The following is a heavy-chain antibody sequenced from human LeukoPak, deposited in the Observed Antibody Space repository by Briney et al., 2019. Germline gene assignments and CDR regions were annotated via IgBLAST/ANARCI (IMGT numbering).Heavy chain of an antibody. D-gene: IGHD3-22*01. J-gene: IGHJ4*02. CDR3: ATDLPRDYYDSSGLPRDY. CDR2: FDPEDGET. CDR1: GYTLTELS. V-gene: IGHV1-24*01. Sequence: GASVKVSCKVSGYTLTELSMHWVRQAPGKGLEWMGGFDPEDGETIYAQKFQGRVTMTEDTSTDTAYMELSSLRSEDTAVYYCATDLPRDYYDSSGLPRDYWGQGTLVTVSS.